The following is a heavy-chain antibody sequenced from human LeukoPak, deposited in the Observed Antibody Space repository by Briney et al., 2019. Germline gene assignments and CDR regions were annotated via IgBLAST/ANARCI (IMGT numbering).Heavy chain of an antibody. Sequence: GGSLRLSCVASQYDFNGYTFTWVRQAPGKGLEYVSSISKSSALKYYAESVRGRFTISRNNAESSLFLDMTDLGGEDTAVYFCVRGDNRDQWGQGTLVTVSS. CDR2: ISKSSALK. CDR3: VRGDNRDQ. J-gene: IGHJ4*02. V-gene: IGHV3-21*01. D-gene: IGHD1-14*01. CDR1: QYDFNGYT.